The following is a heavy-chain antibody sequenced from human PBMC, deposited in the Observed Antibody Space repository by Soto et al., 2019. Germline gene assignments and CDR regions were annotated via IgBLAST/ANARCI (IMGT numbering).Heavy chain of an antibody. V-gene: IGHV3-53*01. CDR2: IKSGGDT. CDR1: GFTVSSNY. J-gene: IGHJ3*02. Sequence: PGGSLRLSCAASGFTVSSNYMNWVRQAPGKGLEWVSVIKSGGDTYYADSVKGRFTISRDNSKKTLYLQMNSLRAEDTAVYYCARGSPAFDIWGQGTMVTVSS. CDR3: ARGSPAFDI.